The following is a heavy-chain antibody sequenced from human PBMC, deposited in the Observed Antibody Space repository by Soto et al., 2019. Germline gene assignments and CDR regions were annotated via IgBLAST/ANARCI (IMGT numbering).Heavy chain of an antibody. CDR1: GFTFSSYA. J-gene: IGHJ4*02. V-gene: IGHV3-23*01. Sequence: GGSLRLSCAASGFTFSSYAMSWVRQAPGKGLEWVSAISGSGGSTYKAESGKGRFTISRDNSKNTLYLQMNSLRAEDTAVYYCAKAGGDYVSVYFDYWGQGTLVTVSS. CDR2: ISGSGGST. D-gene: IGHD4-17*01. CDR3: AKAGGDYVSVYFDY.